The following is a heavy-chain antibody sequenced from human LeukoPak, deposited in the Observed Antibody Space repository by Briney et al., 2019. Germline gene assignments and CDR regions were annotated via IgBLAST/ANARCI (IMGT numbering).Heavy chain of an antibody. V-gene: IGHV4-4*07. Sequence: SETLSLTCSVSGGSFSRYYWSWIRQPAGKGLEWIGRIYTSVSTNYNPSLKSRVTMSVDTSKNQFSLKLSSVTAADTAVYYCARDTIVGATNWFDPWGQGTLVTVSS. J-gene: IGHJ5*02. CDR1: GGSFSRYY. CDR3: ARDTIVGATNWFDP. CDR2: IYTSVST. D-gene: IGHD1-26*01.